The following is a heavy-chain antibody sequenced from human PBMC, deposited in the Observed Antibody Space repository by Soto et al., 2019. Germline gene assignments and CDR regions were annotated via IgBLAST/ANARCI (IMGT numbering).Heavy chain of an antibody. CDR3: AREDFGDKIDY. CDR2: ISPYNGHT. CDR1: GYTFTNFG. D-gene: IGHD3-10*01. Sequence: ASVKVSCKASGYTFTNFGISWVRQAPGQGLEWMGWISPYNGHTHYTQRFQGRVTMTTDTSTTTAFMELRSLRSDDTAVYYCAREDFGDKIDYWGQGTLVTVPQ. V-gene: IGHV1-18*01. J-gene: IGHJ4*02.